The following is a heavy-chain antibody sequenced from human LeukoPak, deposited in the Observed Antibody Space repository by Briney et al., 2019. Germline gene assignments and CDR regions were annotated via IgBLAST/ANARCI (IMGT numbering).Heavy chain of an antibody. CDR2: ISGSGGST. CDR3: ARASSGIAAAGYDYYYYMDV. Sequence: GGSLRLSCAASGFTFSSYAMSWVRQAPGKGLEWVSAISGSGGSTYYADSVKGRFTISRDNAKNSLYLQMNSLRAEDTAVYYCARASSGIAAAGYDYYYYMDVWGKGTTVTVSS. CDR1: GFTFSSYA. J-gene: IGHJ6*03. D-gene: IGHD6-13*01. V-gene: IGHV3-23*01.